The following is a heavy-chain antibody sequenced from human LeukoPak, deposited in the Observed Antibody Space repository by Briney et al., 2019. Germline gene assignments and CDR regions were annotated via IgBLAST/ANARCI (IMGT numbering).Heavy chain of an antibody. CDR1: GGSISSGGYY. CDR3: ARGQLELYLSGDYFDY. D-gene: IGHD1-1*01. V-gene: IGHV4-30-2*01. J-gene: IGHJ4*02. CDR2: IYHSGST. Sequence: PSQTLSLTCTVSGGSISSGGYYWSWIRQPPGKGLEWIGYIYHSGSTYYNPSLKSRVTISVDRSKNQFSLQLNSVTPEDTAVYYCARGQLELYLSGDYFDYWGQGTLVTVSS.